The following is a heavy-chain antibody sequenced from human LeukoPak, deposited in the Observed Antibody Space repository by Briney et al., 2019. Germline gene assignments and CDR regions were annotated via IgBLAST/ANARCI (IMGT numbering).Heavy chain of an antibody. D-gene: IGHD5-18*01. CDR3: ARVLKRGYSYGP. Sequence: ASVKVSCKASGYTFTSYGISWVRQAPGQGLEWMGWISAYNGNTNYAQKLQGRVTMATDTSTSTAYMELRSLRSDDTAVYYCARVLKRGYSYGPWGQGTLVTVSS. CDR2: ISAYNGNT. J-gene: IGHJ5*02. V-gene: IGHV1-18*01. CDR1: GYTFTSYG.